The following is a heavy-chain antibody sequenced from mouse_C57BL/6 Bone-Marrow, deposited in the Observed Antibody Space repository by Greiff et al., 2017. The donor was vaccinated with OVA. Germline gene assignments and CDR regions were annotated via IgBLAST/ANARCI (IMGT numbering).Heavy chain of an antibody. Sequence: VKLVESGAELVRPGASVTLSCKASGYTFTDYEMHWVKQTPVHGLEWIGAIDPETGGTAYNQKFKGKAILTADKSSSTAYMELRSLTSEDSAVFYCTRSATGVSWGQGTTLTVSS. CDR1: GYTFTDYE. V-gene: IGHV1-15*01. J-gene: IGHJ2*01. CDR2: IDPETGGT. D-gene: IGHD4-1*01. CDR3: TRSATGVS.